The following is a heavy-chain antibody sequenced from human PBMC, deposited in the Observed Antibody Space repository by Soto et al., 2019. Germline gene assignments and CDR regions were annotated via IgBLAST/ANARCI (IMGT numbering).Heavy chain of an antibody. CDR3: ARIMITFGGVIVNAFDI. V-gene: IGHV3-30-3*01. Sequence: XVSLRLSCAASGFTFSSYAMHWVRQAPGKGLEWVAVISYDGSNKYYADSVKGRFTISRDNSKNTLYLQMNRLRAEDTAVYYCARIMITFGGVIVNAFDIWGQGTMVTVSS. J-gene: IGHJ3*02. CDR1: GFTFSSYA. CDR2: ISYDGSNK. D-gene: IGHD3-16*02.